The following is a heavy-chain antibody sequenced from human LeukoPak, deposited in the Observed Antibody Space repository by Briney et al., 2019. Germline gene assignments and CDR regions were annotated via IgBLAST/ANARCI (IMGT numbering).Heavy chain of an antibody. Sequence: SETLSLTCTVSGGSISSYYWSWIRQPPGQGLEWIGYIHYSGSTNYNPSLKSRVTISVDTSKNQFSLKLSSVTAADTAVYYCARTPDAWDSSSWYIGDIYWYFDLWGRGTLVTVSS. CDR2: IHYSGST. J-gene: IGHJ2*01. D-gene: IGHD6-13*01. V-gene: IGHV4-59*01. CDR3: ARTPDAWDSSSWYIGDIYWYFDL. CDR1: GGSISSYY.